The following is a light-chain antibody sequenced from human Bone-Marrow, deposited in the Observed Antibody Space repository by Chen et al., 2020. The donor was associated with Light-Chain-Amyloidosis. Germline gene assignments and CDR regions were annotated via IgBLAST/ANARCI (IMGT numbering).Light chain of an antibody. CDR3: QPYNRYPYP. CDR2: DAS. V-gene: IGKV1-5*01. Sequence: DIQMTQSPSTLSPSVGDRVTITCRASQSISTSLAWYQQKPGKAPKLLIYDASTLEAGVPSRFSRSGSGTYFTLTINSLQPDDFATYFCQPYNRYPYPFGQGTKLEI. J-gene: IGKJ2*01. CDR1: QSISTS.